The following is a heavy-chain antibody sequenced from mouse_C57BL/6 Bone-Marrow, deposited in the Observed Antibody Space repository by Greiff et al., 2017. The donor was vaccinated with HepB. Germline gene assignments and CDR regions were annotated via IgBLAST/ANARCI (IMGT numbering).Heavy chain of an antibody. CDR1: GYAFTNYL. V-gene: IGHV1-54*01. CDR2: INPGSGGT. Sequence: VQLQQSGAELVRPGPSVKVSCKASGYAFTNYLIEWVKQRPGQGLEWIGVINPGSGGTNYNEKFKGKATLTADKSSSTAYMQLSSLTSEDSAVYFCARNYYGSSYPAWFAYWGQGTLVTVSA. D-gene: IGHD1-1*01. J-gene: IGHJ3*01. CDR3: ARNYYGSSYPAWFAY.